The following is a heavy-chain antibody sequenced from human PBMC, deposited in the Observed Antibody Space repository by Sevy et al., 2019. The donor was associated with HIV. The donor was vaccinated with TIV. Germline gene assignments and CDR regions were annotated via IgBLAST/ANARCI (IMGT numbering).Heavy chain of an antibody. J-gene: IGHJ4*02. CDR1: GDSISGYY. Sequence: SETLSLTCNVSGDSISGYYWSWIRQSPWKGLEWIGYISHSGSTNHNPYLKRRVTLSADTSKNQISLKLTFVTAADTAVYYCARGKVLTDYWGQGTLVTVSS. CDR3: ARGKVLTDY. V-gene: IGHV4-59*01. CDR2: ISHSGST.